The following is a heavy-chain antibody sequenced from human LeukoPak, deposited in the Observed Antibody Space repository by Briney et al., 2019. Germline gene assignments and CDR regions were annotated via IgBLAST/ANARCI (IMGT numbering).Heavy chain of an antibody. CDR1: GFTFINYW. Sequence: GGSLRLSCVASGFTFINYWMHWVRQAPGKGLVWVSRINNDGSDTTYADAVKGRFTFSRDNAKNTLYLQMNSLRAEDTAVYYCARGYFGPEFWGQGTLVTVSS. D-gene: IGHD3-9*01. J-gene: IGHJ4*02. V-gene: IGHV3-74*01. CDR2: INNDGSDT. CDR3: ARGYFGPEF.